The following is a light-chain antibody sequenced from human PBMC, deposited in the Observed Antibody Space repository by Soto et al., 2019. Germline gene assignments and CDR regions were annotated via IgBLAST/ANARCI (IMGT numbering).Light chain of an antibody. V-gene: IGLV2-14*01. CDR3: SSYTSSRAYV. Sequence: QSALTQPASVSGSPGQSITISCTGTSSDVGGYNYVSWYQQQSGKAPKLMIHEVRNRPSGVSNRFSGSKSGNTASLTISGLQAEDEAAYYCSSYTSSRAYVFGIGTKLTVL. CDR1: SSDVGGYNY. J-gene: IGLJ1*01. CDR2: EVR.